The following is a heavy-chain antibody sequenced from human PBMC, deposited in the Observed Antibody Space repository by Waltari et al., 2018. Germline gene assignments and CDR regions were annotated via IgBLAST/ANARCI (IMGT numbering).Heavy chain of an antibody. CDR1: GFTFSSYG. CDR2: IWYDGSNK. V-gene: IGHV3-33*01. CDR3: ARETAEGDWFDP. Sequence: QVQLVESGGGVVQPGRSLRLSCAASGFTFSSYGMHWVRQAPGKGLEWVAVIWYDGSNKYYADSVKGRFTISRDNSKNTLYLQMNSLRAEDTAVYYCARETAEGDWFDPWGQGTLVTVSS. D-gene: IGHD3-16*01. J-gene: IGHJ5*02.